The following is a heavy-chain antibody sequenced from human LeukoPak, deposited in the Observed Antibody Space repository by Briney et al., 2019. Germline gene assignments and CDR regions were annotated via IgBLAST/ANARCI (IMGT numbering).Heavy chain of an antibody. J-gene: IGHJ6*02. CDR2: ISAYNGNT. V-gene: IGHV1-18*01. D-gene: IGHD6-13*01. CDR1: GYTFTSYG. Sequence: GASVKVSCKASGYTFTSYGISWVRQAPGQGLEWMGWISAYNGNTNYAQKLQVRVTMTTDTSTSTAYMELRSLRSDDTAVYYCARDRGSSSWYYYYYYYGMDVWGQGTTVTVSS. CDR3: ARDRGSSSWYYYYYYYGMDV.